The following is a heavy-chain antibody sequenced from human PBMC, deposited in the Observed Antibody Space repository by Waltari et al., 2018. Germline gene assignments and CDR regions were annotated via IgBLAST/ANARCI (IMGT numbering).Heavy chain of an antibody. J-gene: IGHJ4*02. CDR3: AREFGVY. V-gene: IGHV4-59*12. CDR2: IYYSGST. Sequence: QVQLQESGPGLVKPSETLSLTCTVSGGSISSYYWSWIRQPPGKGLEWIGYIYYSGSTNYNPSLKSRVTISVDTSKNQFSLKLSSVTAADTAVYYCAREFGVYWGQGTLVTVSS. CDR1: GGSISSYY. D-gene: IGHD3-16*01.